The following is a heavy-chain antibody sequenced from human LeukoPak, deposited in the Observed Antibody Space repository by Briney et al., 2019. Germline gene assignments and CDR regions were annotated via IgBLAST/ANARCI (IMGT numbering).Heavy chain of an antibody. CDR2: IYYSGST. CDR1: GGSVRSGSFY. Sequence: PSETLSLTCTVSGGSVRSGSFYWNWIRQPPGKGLEWIGYIYYSGSTNYNPSLKSRVTISVDTSKNQFSLKLSSVTAADTAVYYCAREDYYDSSAPDIWGQGTMVTVSS. CDR3: AREDYYDSSAPDI. D-gene: IGHD3-22*01. J-gene: IGHJ3*02. V-gene: IGHV4-61*01.